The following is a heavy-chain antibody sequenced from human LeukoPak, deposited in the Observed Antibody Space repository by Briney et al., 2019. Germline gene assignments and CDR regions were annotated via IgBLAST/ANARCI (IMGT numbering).Heavy chain of an antibody. CDR3: AREVYYYGSGSYYNAFDI. Sequence: SQTLSLTCTVSGGSISSGDYYWSWIRQPPGTGLEWIGYIYYSGSTYYNPSLKSRVTISVDTSKNQFSLKLSSVTAADTAVYYCAREVYYYGSGSYYNAFDIWGQGTMVTVSS. V-gene: IGHV4-30-4*01. CDR1: GGSISSGDYY. J-gene: IGHJ3*02. CDR2: IYYSGST. D-gene: IGHD3-10*01.